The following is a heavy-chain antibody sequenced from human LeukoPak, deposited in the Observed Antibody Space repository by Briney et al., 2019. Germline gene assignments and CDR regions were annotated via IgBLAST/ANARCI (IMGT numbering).Heavy chain of an antibody. CDR1: GVSISSYY. J-gene: IGHJ5*02. CDR2: IYYSGST. Sequence: SETLSLTCTVSGVSISSYYWSWIRQPPGKGLEWIGYIYYSGSTNYNPSLKSRVAISVDTSKNQFSLKLSSVTAADTAVYYCARYSGCFGWFDPWGQGTLVTVSS. CDR3: ARYSGCFGWFDP. V-gene: IGHV4-59*01. D-gene: IGHD5-12*01.